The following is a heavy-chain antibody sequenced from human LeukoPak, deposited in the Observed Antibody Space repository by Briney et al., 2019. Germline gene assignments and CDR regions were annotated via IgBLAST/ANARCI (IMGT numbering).Heavy chain of an antibody. CDR2: ISSSSSYI. D-gene: IGHD2-2*01. Sequence: GGSLRLSCAASGFTFSSYSMNWVRQAPGKGLEWVSSISSSSSYIYYADSVKGRFTISRDNAKNSLYLQMNSLRTEDTAVYYCATRKSVGCSSTSCFDYWGQGTLVTVSS. CDR1: GFTFSSYS. CDR3: ATRKSVGCSSTSCFDY. J-gene: IGHJ4*02. V-gene: IGHV3-21*01.